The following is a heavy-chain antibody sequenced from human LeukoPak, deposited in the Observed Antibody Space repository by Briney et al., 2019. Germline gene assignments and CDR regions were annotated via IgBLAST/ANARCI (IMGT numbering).Heavy chain of an antibody. Sequence: GGSLRLSCAASGFTFSSYWMSWVRQAPGKGLEWVANIKQDGSEKYYVDSVKGRFTVSRDNAKNSLYLQMNSLRAEDTAVYYCARQLELRPADYWGQGTLVTVSS. CDR3: ARQLELRPADY. J-gene: IGHJ4*02. CDR2: IKQDGSEK. D-gene: IGHD1-7*01. CDR1: GFTFSSYW. V-gene: IGHV3-7*01.